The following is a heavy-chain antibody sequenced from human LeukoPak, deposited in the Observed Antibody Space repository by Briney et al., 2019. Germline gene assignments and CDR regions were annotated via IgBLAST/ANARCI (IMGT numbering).Heavy chain of an antibody. CDR2: ITYSSTYI. J-gene: IGHJ6*03. CDR1: GFTFSNYN. V-gene: IGHV3-21*01. CDR3: ARDSYSGGYGSYYYYYMDV. Sequence: GGSLRLSCAASGFTFSNYNMNWVRQAPGKVLEWVSSITYSSTYIYYADSVKGRFTISRDNAKNSVYLEMNSLRAEDTAVYYCARDSYSGGYGSYYYYYMDVWGKGTTVTISS. D-gene: IGHD1-26*01.